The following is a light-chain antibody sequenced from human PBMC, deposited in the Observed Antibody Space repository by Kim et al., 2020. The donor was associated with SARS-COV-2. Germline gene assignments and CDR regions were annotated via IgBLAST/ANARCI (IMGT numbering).Light chain of an antibody. CDR3: SSHIGSSTWV. Sequence: QSALTQPASVSGSPGQSITISCTGTSSDIRNYNFVSWSQQHPGKAPKLLIYDVSKRPSGVSDRFSGSKSGNTASLTISGLQAEDEADYYCSSHIGSSTWVFGGATKLTVL. CDR2: DVS. CDR1: SSDIRNYNF. J-gene: IGLJ3*02. V-gene: IGLV2-14*01.